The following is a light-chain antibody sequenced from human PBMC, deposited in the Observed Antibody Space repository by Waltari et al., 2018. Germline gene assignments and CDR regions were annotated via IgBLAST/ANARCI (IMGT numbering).Light chain of an antibody. Sequence: QSALTQPRSVSGSPGQSVTISCSGSSRDVGGYASVSLYQQHPGRVPKLIIYDVTKRPSGVPARFSGSKSGNTASLTISGLQAEDEADYYCCSYAGNYFYVVFGGGTQLTVL. CDR3: CSYAGNYFYVV. CDR1: SRDVGGYAS. V-gene: IGLV2-11*01. J-gene: IGLJ2*01. CDR2: DVT.